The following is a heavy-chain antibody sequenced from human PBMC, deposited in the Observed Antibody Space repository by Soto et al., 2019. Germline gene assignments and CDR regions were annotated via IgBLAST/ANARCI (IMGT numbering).Heavy chain of an antibody. Sequence: EVQLLESGGDLVQPGGSLRLSCVASGFTFGSRAMSWVRQAPGEGLEWVSTITDTGGDTKYADSVRGRFTISRDNSKNTLYLQMNSLRAEDTAVYYCAREGRYRAGFDYWGQGTLVTVSS. CDR2: ITDTGGDT. V-gene: IGHV3-23*01. J-gene: IGHJ4*02. CDR3: AREGRYRAGFDY. CDR1: GFTFGSRA. D-gene: IGHD1-1*01.